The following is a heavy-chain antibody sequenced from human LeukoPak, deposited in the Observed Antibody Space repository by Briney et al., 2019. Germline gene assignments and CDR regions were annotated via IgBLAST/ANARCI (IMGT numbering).Heavy chain of an antibody. CDR2: ISGSGGSP. Sequence: PGGPLRLPCAASGFPFCCYAMSWPAAAPGKTLEDVSAISGSGGSPYYADSVKGRFTISRDNSKNTLYLQMNSLRAEDTALYYCAKCPGGLWLLKAVNYYFDYWGQGTLVTVSS. D-gene: IGHD5-18*01. J-gene: IGHJ4*02. CDR3: AKCPGGLWLLKAVNYYFDY. V-gene: IGHV3-23*01. CDR1: GFPFCCYA.